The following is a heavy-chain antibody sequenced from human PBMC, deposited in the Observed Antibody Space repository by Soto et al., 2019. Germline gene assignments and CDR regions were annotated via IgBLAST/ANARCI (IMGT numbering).Heavy chain of an antibody. Sequence: ASVKVSCXASGYTFTGYYMHWVRHSPGQGLEWMGWINPNSGGTNYAQKFQGWVTMTRDTSISTAYMELSRLRSDDTAVYYCARGGYSGYDEYYFDYWGQGTLVTVSS. CDR1: GYTFTGYY. CDR2: INPNSGGT. J-gene: IGHJ4*02. V-gene: IGHV1-2*04. D-gene: IGHD5-12*01. CDR3: ARGGYSGYDEYYFDY.